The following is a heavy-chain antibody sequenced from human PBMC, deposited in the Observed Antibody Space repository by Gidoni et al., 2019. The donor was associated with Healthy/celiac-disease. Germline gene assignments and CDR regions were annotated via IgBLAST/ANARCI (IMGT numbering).Heavy chain of an antibody. CDR3: GHGGLLFDYYYYGMDV. D-gene: IGHD3-10*01. CDR2: INHSGST. CDR1: GGSFSGYY. Sequence: QVQLQQWGAGLLKPSEPLSLTCPVYGGSFSGYYWSWIRQPPGKGLEWIGGINHSGSTNYNPSLKSRVTISVDTSKNQFSLKLSSVTAADTAVYYCGHGGLLFDYYYYGMDVWGQGTTVTVSS. V-gene: IGHV4-34*01. J-gene: IGHJ6*02.